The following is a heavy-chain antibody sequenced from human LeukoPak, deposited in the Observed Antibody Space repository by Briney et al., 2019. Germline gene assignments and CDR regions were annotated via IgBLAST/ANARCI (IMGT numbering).Heavy chain of an antibody. Sequence: GGSLRLSCAASGFIFSNYGMHWVRQAPGKGLEWVAFIRYDGSNKYYVDSVKGRFIISRDNSKNTLYLQMNSLRPEDTAVYYCAAGTFLEWYSYFDYWGQGTLVTVSS. V-gene: IGHV3-30*02. CDR1: GFIFSNYG. CDR3: AAGTFLEWYSYFDY. D-gene: IGHD3-3*01. CDR2: IRYDGSNK. J-gene: IGHJ4*02.